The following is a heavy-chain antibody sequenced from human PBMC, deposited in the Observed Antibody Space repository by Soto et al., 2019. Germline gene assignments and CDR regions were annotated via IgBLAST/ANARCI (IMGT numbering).Heavy chain of an antibody. V-gene: IGHV4-61*01. CDR2: IYYSGST. J-gene: IGHJ3*02. Sequence: SETLSLTCTVSGGSVSSGSYYWSWIRQPPGKGLEWIGYIYYSGSTNYNPSLKSRVTISVDTSKNQFSLKLSSVTAADTAVYYCARGSGPNDAFDIWGQGTIVTVSS. CDR1: GGSVSSGSYY. D-gene: IGHD2-15*01. CDR3: ARGSGPNDAFDI.